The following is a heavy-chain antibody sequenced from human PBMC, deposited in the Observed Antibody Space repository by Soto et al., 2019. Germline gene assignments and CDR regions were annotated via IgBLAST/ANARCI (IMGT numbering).Heavy chain of an antibody. CDR2: IYHTGST. D-gene: IGHD5-12*01. Sequence: QVQLQESGPGLVKPSETLSLTCTVSGGSISNYYWNWIRQSPGKGPEWIGYIYHTGSTNYNPSLKSRVPMSVDTPKNQFSLRLTSVTAADTAVYYCARRIGFYFYMDVWGKGTTVTVSS. CDR1: GGSISNYY. CDR3: ARRIGFYFYMDV. V-gene: IGHV4-59*08. J-gene: IGHJ6*03.